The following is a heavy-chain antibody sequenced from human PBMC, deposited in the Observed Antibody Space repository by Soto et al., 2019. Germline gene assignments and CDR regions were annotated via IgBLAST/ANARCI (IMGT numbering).Heavy chain of an antibody. V-gene: IGHV4-34*01. CDR3: ARGRGIAVSRRWFDP. CDR2: INHSGST. Sequence: QVQLQQWGAGLLKPSETLSLTCAVYGGSFSGYYWSWIRQPPGKGLEWIGEINHSGSTNYNPSLKSRVTISVDTSKNQFSLKLSSVTAADTAVCYCARGRGIAVSRRWFDPWGQGTLVTVSS. CDR1: GGSFSGYY. D-gene: IGHD6-19*01. J-gene: IGHJ5*02.